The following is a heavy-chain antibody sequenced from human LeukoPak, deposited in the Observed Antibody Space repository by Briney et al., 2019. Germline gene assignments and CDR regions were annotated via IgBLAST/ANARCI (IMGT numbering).Heavy chain of an antibody. CDR1: GFTFTSYS. D-gene: IGHD1-7*01. CDR2: TSDRGDYT. CDR3: XXXXXYNGHYPLDY. Sequence: GGSLRLSCAASGFTFTSYSMSWVRQAPGKGLEWVSGTSDRGDYTYYADSVKGRFTISRDSSKNTLFLQMNSLRAEDTAPYFCXXXXXYNGHYPLDYWGQGTLVTVSS. V-gene: IGHV3-23*01. J-gene: IGHJ4*02.